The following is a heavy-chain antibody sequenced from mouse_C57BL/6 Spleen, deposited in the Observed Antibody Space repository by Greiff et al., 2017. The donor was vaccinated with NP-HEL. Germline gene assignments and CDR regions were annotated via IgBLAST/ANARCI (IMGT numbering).Heavy chain of an antibody. J-gene: IGHJ4*01. V-gene: IGHV1-80*01. D-gene: IGHD3-2*02. Sequence: VKLQESGAELVKPGASVKLSCKASGYAFSSYWMNWVKQRPGKSLEWIGQIYPGDGDTNYNGKFKGKATLTGDKSSSTAYMQLSSLTSEDSGVYFCASTAQEGAMDDWGQGTSVTVAS. CDR3: ASTAQEGAMDD. CDR2: IYPGDGDT. CDR1: GYAFSSYW.